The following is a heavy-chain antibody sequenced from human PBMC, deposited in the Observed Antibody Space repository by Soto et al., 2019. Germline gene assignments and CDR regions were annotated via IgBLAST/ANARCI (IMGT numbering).Heavy chain of an antibody. CDR1: GFTFSSYW. CDR2: IKQDGSEK. CDR3: ARHGIKYSSDAFDI. V-gene: IGHV3-7*03. Sequence: GVSLRLSCAASGFTFSSYWMSWVRQAPGKGLEWVANIKQDGSEKYYVDSVKGRFTISRDNAKNSLYLQMNSLRAEDTAVYYCARHGIKYSSDAFDIWGQGTMVTVSS. D-gene: IGHD6-6*01. J-gene: IGHJ3*02.